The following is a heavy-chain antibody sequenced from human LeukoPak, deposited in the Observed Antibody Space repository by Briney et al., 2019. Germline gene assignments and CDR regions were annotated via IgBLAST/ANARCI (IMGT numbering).Heavy chain of an antibody. J-gene: IGHJ6*03. Sequence: PSETLSLTCAVYGGSFSGYYWSWIRQPAGKGLEWIGRIFTSGSTNCNPSLKSRVTMSVDTSKNQFSLKLSSVTAADTAVYYCARVRGGSRGSGSYYYYYMDVWGKGNMVTISS. D-gene: IGHD3-10*01. CDR1: GGSFSGYY. CDR3: ARVRGGSRGSGSYYYYYMDV. CDR2: IFTSGST. V-gene: IGHV4-59*10.